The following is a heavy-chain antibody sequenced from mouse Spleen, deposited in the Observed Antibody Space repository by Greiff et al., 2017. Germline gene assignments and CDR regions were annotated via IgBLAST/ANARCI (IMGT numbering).Heavy chain of an antibody. D-gene: IGHD1-1*01. Sequence: QVQLQQPGAELVKPGASVKMSCKASGYTFTSYWITWVKQRPGQGLEWIGDIYPGSGSTNYNEKFKGKATLTVDTSSSTAYVQLSSLTSEDSAVYYCTRDLYGSSYDWGQGTTLTVSS. CDR3: TRDLYGSSYD. CDR2: IYPGSGST. J-gene: IGHJ2*01. CDR1: GYTFTSYW. V-gene: IGHV1-55*01.